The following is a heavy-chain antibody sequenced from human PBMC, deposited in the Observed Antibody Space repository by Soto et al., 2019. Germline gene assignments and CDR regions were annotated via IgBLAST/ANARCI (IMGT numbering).Heavy chain of an antibody. CDR1: GFTFSNYG. CDR3: ARGSRNVFEI. V-gene: IGHV3-33*01. J-gene: IGHJ3*02. CDR2: IWYDGTIK. Sequence: GGSVRLSCAASGFTFSNYGMHWVRQAPGKGLDWVAVIWYDGTIKYFADSVTGRFTISRDNSKNTVYLQMNSLRAEDTAVYYCARGSRNVFEIWGQGTMVTVSS.